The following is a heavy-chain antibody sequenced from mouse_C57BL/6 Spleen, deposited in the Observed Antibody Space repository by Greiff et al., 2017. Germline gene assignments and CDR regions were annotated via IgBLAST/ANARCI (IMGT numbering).Heavy chain of an antibody. J-gene: IGHJ4*01. CDR2: INPNNGGT. D-gene: IGHD2-5*01. CDR1: GYTFTDYY. Sequence: EVQLQQSGPELVKPGASVKISCKASGYTFTDYYMNWVKQSHGQSLEWIGDINPNNGGTSYNQKFKGKATLTVDKSSSTAYMELRSLTSEDSAVYYCAGYSNYVRAMDYWGQGTSVTVSS. CDR3: AGYSNYVRAMDY. V-gene: IGHV1-26*01.